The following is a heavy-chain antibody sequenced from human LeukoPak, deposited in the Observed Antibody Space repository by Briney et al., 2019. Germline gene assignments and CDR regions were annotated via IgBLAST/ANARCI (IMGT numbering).Heavy chain of an antibody. CDR2: IKQEESEK. D-gene: IGHD6-6*01. Sequence: PGGSLRLSCAASGFTFSKYWMSWVRQAPGKGLEWVANIKQEESEKYYVDSVKGRFTISRDNARNSLYLQMNSLRAEDTAVYHCLISATARGGLDYWGQGTLVTVSS. V-gene: IGHV3-7*01. CDR1: GFTFSKYW. CDR3: LISATARGGLDY. J-gene: IGHJ4*02.